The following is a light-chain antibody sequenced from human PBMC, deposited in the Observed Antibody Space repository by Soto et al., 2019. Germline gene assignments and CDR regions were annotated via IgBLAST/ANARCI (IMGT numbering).Light chain of an antibody. V-gene: IGKV1-5*01. CDR2: DAS. J-gene: IGKJ1*01. CDR3: QQWKEYLTWT. Sequence: DVQMTQSPSTLSASVVDRVSITCRASESIGTWLAWYQQKPGKAPKLLIYDASTLDSGVPSRFSGVGSGTEFTLTISSLQPDDFATYYCQQWKEYLTWTFRQGTKVDIK. CDR1: ESIGTW.